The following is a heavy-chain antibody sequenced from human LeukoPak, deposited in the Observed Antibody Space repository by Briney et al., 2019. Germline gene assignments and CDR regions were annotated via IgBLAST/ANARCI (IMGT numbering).Heavy chain of an antibody. CDR3: ARSGSHVY. V-gene: IGHV3-23*01. D-gene: IGHD1-26*01. J-gene: IGHJ4*02. Sequence: GGSLRLSCAASGFTFRSYDINWVRQAPGKGLEWVSSITGNGASTNFADSVKGRFTISRDNSKNTAYLRMNSLRAEDTAVYYCARSGSHVYWGQGTLVTVSS. CDR1: GFTFRSYD. CDR2: ITGNGAST.